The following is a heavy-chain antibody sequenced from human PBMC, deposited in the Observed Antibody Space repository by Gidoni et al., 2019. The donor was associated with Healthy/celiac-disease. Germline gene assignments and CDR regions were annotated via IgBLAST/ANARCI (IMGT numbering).Heavy chain of an antibody. CDR2: IWYDGSKK. CDR3: ARGYDFWSGKGAFDI. D-gene: IGHD3-3*01. V-gene: IGHV3-33*01. J-gene: IGHJ3*02. Sequence: QVQLVESGGGVVQPGRSLRLSCAASGFTFSSYGMHWVRQAPGKGLEWVAVIWYDGSKKYYADSVKGRFTISRDNSKNTLYLQMNSLRAEDTAGYYCARGYDFWSGKGAFDIWGQGTMVTVFS. CDR1: GFTFSSYG.